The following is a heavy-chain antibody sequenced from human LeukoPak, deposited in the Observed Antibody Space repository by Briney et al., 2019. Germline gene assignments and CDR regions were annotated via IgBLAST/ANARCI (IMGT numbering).Heavy chain of an antibody. J-gene: IGHJ3*02. V-gene: IGHV5-51*01. Sequence: GESLKISCKGSGYSFTSYWIGWVRQMPGKGLEWMGIIYPGDSDTRYSPSFQGQATISADKSISTAYLQWSSLKASDTAMYYCARVYGDSSSWYGPDAFDIWGQGTMVTVSS. CDR1: GYSFTSYW. CDR2: IYPGDSDT. D-gene: IGHD6-13*01. CDR3: ARVYGDSSSWYGPDAFDI.